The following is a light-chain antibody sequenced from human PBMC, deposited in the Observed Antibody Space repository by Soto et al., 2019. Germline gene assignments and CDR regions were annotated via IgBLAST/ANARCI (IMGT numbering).Light chain of an antibody. J-gene: IGLJ2*01. V-gene: IGLV1-44*01. CDR1: TSNIGSNT. CDR2: TNS. CDR3: AVWDGSLKGLV. Sequence: QSVLTQPPSASGTPGQRVTISCSGSTSNIGSNTVNWYQHLPGTAPKLLIYTNSQWPSGVPDRFSGSKSGTSASLAISGLQSEDEADYYCAVWDGSLKGLVFGGGTKLTVL.